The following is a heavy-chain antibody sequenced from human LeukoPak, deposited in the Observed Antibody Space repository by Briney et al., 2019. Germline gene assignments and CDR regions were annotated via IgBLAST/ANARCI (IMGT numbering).Heavy chain of an antibody. CDR3: ARAGGDTAMVTVDY. D-gene: IGHD5-18*01. V-gene: IGHV4-34*01. CDR1: GGSISSYY. Sequence: SETLSLTCTVSGGSISSYYWSWIRQPPGKGLEWIGEINHSGGTNYNPSLKSRVTISVDTSKNQFSLKLSSVTAADTAVYYCARAGGDTAMVTVDYWGQGTLVTVSS. CDR2: INHSGGT. J-gene: IGHJ4*02.